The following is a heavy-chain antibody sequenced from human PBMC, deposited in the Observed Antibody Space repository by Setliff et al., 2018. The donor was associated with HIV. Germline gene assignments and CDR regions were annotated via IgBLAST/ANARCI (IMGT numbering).Heavy chain of an antibody. D-gene: IGHD3-22*01. J-gene: IGHJ4*02. V-gene: IGHV4-38-2*01. CDR1: GFSISSGFY. CDR3: ARVGYYDSSFDY. CDR2: IYRSGST. Sequence: KPSETLSLTCAVSGFSISSGFYWAWIRQPPGKGLEWIGSIYRSGSTYYNPSLKSRVTISVDTSTNQFSLKLSSVTAADTAVYYCARVGYYDSSFDYWGQGTLVTVSS.